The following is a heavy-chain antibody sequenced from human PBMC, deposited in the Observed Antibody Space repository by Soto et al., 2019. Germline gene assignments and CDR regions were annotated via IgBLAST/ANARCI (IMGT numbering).Heavy chain of an antibody. V-gene: IGHV3-30-3*01. CDR2: ISYEGTSE. Sequence: QVQLVESGGGVVQPGRSLRLSCAASGFTFSSNPIHWVRQAPGKGLEWVGSISYEGTSEDFADSLRGRFTLSRDNSKNMLWLQMNSLRSEDTAVYYCLRDYSGWFDFWGQGTLVTVSS. CDR3: LRDYSGWFDF. D-gene: IGHD3-10*01. CDR1: GFTFSSNP. J-gene: IGHJ5*01.